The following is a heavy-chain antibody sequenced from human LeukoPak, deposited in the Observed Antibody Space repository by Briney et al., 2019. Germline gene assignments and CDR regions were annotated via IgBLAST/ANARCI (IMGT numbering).Heavy chain of an antibody. J-gene: IGHJ3*02. D-gene: IGHD3-10*01. CDR3: ARDKSPGGAFDI. V-gene: IGHV3-33*01. CDR1: GFTFSSYG. CDR2: IWYDGSNK. Sequence: GGSLRLSCAASGFTFSSYGMHWVRQAPGKGLEWVAVIWYDGSNKYYADSVKGRFTISRDNAKNSLYLQMNSLRAEDTAVYYCARDKSPGGAFDIWGQGTMVTVSS.